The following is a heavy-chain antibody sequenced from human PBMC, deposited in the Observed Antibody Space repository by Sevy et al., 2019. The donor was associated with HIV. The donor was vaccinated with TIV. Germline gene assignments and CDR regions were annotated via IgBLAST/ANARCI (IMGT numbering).Heavy chain of an antibody. J-gene: IGHJ4*02. CDR1: GFTVSSNY. Sequence: GGSLRLSCAASGFTVSSNYMSWVRQAPGKGLEWVSVIYSGGSTYYADSVKGRFTISRDNARNLLYLQMNSLRVEDTALYYCVRAIAADGSFWGQGTLVTVSS. V-gene: IGHV3-53*01. CDR3: VRAIAADGSF. D-gene: IGHD6-13*01. CDR2: IYSGGST.